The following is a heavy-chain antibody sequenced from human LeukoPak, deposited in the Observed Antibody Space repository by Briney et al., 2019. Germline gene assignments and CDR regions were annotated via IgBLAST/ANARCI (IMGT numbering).Heavy chain of an antibody. CDR3: AKGHYDSSGYYFDY. J-gene: IGHJ4*02. V-gene: IGHV3-30*18. CDR2: ISNDGSNK. D-gene: IGHD3-22*01. CDR1: GFTFSSYD. Sequence: GGSLRLSCAASGFTFSSYDMHWVRQAPGKGLEWVAVISNDGSNKDYADSVKGRFTISRDNSKNTLYVQMNSLRAEDTAVYYCAKGHYDSSGYYFDYWGQGTLVTVSS.